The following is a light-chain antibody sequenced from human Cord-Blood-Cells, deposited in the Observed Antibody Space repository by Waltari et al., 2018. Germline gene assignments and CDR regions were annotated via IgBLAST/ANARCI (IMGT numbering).Light chain of an antibody. V-gene: IGKV1-39*01. J-gene: IGKJ1*01. CDR2: AAS. Sequence: DIQMTQSPSSLSASVGERVTITCRASQSISSYLKWYQQKPGKAPQLLIYAASRLQSGVPSMFSGSGSGTDFTLTISSLQPEDFATYYWQQSYSTPPTFGQGTKVEIK. CDR3: QQSYSTPPT. CDR1: QSISSY.